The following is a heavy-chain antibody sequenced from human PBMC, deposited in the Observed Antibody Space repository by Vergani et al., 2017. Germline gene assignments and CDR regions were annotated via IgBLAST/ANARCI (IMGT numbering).Heavy chain of an antibody. V-gene: IGHV2-5*08. J-gene: IGHJ4*02. CDR1: GFSLSSGGMR. Sequence: QVTLKESGPALVKPTQTLTLTCSLSGFSLSSGGMRVSWIRQPPGKALEWLARIYWNDDKRYSPSLKSRLTITKDTSKNQVVLTMTNMDPVDTATYYCASCSSTSCYSGYWGQGTLVTVSS. CDR3: ASCSSTSCYSGY. CDR2: IYWNDDK. D-gene: IGHD2-2*01.